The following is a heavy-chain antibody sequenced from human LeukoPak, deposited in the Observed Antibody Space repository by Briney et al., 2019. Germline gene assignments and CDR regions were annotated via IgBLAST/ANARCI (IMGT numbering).Heavy chain of an antibody. V-gene: IGHV4-61*02. CDR3: AREVRSTYYYYMDV. CDR2: MYTSGST. Sequence: SETLSLTCTVSGGPISSGNYYWSWIRQPAGKGLEWIGRMYTSGSTNYNPSLKSRVTISVDTSKNQFSLKLSSVTAADTAVYYCAREVRSTYYYYMDVWGEGTTVTVSS. CDR1: GGPISSGNYY. J-gene: IGHJ6*03.